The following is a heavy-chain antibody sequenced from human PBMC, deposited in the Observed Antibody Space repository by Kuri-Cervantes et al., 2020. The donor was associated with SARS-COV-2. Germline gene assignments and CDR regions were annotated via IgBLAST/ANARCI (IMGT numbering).Heavy chain of an antibody. CDR3: ARGDFWSGEYIDAFDI. V-gene: IGHV3-23*03. CDR1: GFTFSSYA. D-gene: IGHD3-3*01. Sequence: GGSLRLSCAASGFTFSSYAMSWVRQAPGKGLEWVSVIYSGGSSTYYADSVKGRFTISRDNARNSLYLQMNSLRAEDTAVYYCARGDFWSGEYIDAFDIWGQGTMVTVSS. CDR2: IYSGGSST. J-gene: IGHJ3*02.